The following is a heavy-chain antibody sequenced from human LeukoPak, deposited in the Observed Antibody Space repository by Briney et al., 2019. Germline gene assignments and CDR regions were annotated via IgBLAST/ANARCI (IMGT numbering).Heavy chain of an antibody. CDR2: INHSGST. V-gene: IGHV4-61*01. CDR3: ARGTLLWPD. CDR1: GGSVSSGSYY. J-gene: IGHJ4*02. Sequence: SETLSLTCTVSGGSVSSGSYYWSWIRQPPGKGLEWIGEINHSGSTNYNPSLKSRVTISVDTSKNQFSLKLSSVTAADTAVYYCARGTLLWPDWGQGTLVTVSS. D-gene: IGHD3-10*01.